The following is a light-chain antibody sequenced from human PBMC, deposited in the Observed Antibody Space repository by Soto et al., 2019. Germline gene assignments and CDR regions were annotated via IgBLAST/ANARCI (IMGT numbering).Light chain of an antibody. Sequence: EIVLTQSPGTLSLSPGERATLTCKASQSVASGSLAWYQQKPGQAPRLLIYGASTRAAGIPDRFSGSGSGTDFTLSIGRLEPEDFAVYSCQQYSTSPRTFGQGTRVEIK. CDR3: QQYSTSPRT. J-gene: IGKJ1*01. CDR1: QSVASGS. CDR2: GAS. V-gene: IGKV3-20*01.